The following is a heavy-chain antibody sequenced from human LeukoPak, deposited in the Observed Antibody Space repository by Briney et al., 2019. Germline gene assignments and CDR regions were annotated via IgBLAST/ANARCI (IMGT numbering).Heavy chain of an antibody. Sequence: PGGSLRLSCAASGFTFSTFAMNWVRQAPGKGLEWLSHISSSSSTIYYADSVKGRFTISRDNAKKSLYLQMNSLRAEDTAVYYCARGGSGSYCFDYWGQGTLVTVSS. CDR1: GFTFSTFA. CDR3: ARGGSGSYCFDY. D-gene: IGHD1-26*01. J-gene: IGHJ4*02. CDR2: ISSSSSTI. V-gene: IGHV3-48*01.